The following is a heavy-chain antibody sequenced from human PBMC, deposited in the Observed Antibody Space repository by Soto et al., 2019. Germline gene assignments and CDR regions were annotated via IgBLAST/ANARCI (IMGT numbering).Heavy chain of an antibody. CDR1: GGSISSNNYY. D-gene: IGHD3-9*01. CDR3: ARVVLTSSYQINWFGP. V-gene: IGHV4-39*02. J-gene: IGHJ5*02. Sequence: PSETLSLTCTVSGGSISSNNYYWGWIRQPPGKGLEWIGSIYYSGSTYYNPSLKSRVTMTRNTSINTAYMELSSLRSDDTALYYCARVVLTSSYQINWFGPWGQGTPVTVSS. CDR2: IYYSGST.